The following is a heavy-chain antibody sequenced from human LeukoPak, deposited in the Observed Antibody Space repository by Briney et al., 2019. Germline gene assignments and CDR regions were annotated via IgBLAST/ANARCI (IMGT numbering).Heavy chain of an antibody. CDR1: GFTFSSYS. V-gene: IGHV3-21*01. CDR2: ISSSSSYI. J-gene: IGHJ4*02. D-gene: IGHD1-26*01. Sequence: GGSLRLSCAASGFTFSSYSMNWVGHAPGKGLEGVSSISSSSSYIYYADSVKGRFTISRDNAKNSLYLQMNSLRAEDTAVYYCARGLVGATGPYYFDYWGQGTLVTVSS. CDR3: ARGLVGATGPYYFDY.